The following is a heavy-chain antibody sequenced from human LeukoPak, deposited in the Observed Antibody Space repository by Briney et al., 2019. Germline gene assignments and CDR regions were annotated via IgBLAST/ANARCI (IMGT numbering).Heavy chain of an antibody. D-gene: IGHD6-13*01. V-gene: IGHV4-39*07. CDR3: ARDNDVGAYSSSWLFDY. J-gene: IGHJ4*02. CDR2: IYYSGST. Sequence: SETLSLTCTVSGGSISSSSYYWGWIRQPPGKGLEWIASIYYSGSTYYNPSLKSRVTISLDTSKKQFSLEMRSVTAADTAVYYCARDNDVGAYSSSWLFDYWGQGTLVTVSS. CDR1: GGSISSSSYY.